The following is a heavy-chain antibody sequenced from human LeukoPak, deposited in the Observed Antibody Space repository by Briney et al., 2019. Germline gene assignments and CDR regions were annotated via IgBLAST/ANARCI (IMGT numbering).Heavy chain of an antibody. CDR3: VRDRDWGFDY. Sequence: GGSLRLSCAAAGFTFSSHGMHWVRQAPGKGLEWVTFIRSDGSSNYYGDSVKGRFTLSRDNFKNTLSLQMNSLRAEDTAVYYCVRDRDWGFDYWGQGTLVTVSS. D-gene: IGHD3/OR15-3a*01. CDR1: GFTFSSHG. CDR2: IRSDGSSN. J-gene: IGHJ4*02. V-gene: IGHV3-30*02.